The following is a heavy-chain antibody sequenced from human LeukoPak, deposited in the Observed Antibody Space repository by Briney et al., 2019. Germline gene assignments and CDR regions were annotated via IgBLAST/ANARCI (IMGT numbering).Heavy chain of an antibody. CDR3: AKPIVVVTAMNAFDI. CDR1: GFTFGSYG. Sequence: GGSLRLSCAASGFTFGSYGMHWVRQAPGKGLEWVAVISYDGSNKYYADSVKGRFTISRDNSKNTLYLQMNSLRAEDTAVYYCAKPIVVVTAMNAFDIWGQGTMVTVSS. D-gene: IGHD2-21*02. J-gene: IGHJ3*02. CDR2: ISYDGSNK. V-gene: IGHV3-30*18.